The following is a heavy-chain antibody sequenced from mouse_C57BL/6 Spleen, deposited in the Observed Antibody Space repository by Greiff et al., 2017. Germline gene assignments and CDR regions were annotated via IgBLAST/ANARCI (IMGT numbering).Heavy chain of an antibody. V-gene: IGHV2-2*01. Sequence: VQGVESGPGLVQPSQSLSITCTVSGFSLTSYGVHWVRQSHGKGLEWLGVLWSGGSTDYNAAFISRLSISKDTSKSQVFFKMNSLQADDTAIYYCARWREASYFDYWGQGTTLTVSS. CDR2: LWSGGST. J-gene: IGHJ2*01. CDR3: ARWREASYFDY. CDR1: GFSLTSYG.